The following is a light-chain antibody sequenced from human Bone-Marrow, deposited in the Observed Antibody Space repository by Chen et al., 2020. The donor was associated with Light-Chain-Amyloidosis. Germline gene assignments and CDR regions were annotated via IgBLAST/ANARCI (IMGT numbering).Light chain of an antibody. CDR1: NIGSTS. J-gene: IGLJ3*02. Sequence: SYVLTQPPSLSVAPGETAKITCGGHNIGSTSVHWYQQTPGQAPLLVVYDDSDRPSGIPERLSGSNSGNTATLTISRVEAGDEADYYCQVWDRSSDRPVFGGGTKLTVL. V-gene: IGLV3-21*02. CDR3: QVWDRSSDRPV. CDR2: DDS.